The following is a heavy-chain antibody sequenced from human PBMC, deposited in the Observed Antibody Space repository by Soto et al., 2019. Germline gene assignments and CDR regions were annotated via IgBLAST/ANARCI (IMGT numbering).Heavy chain of an antibody. CDR1: GYTFTGYY. CDR3: ALSFSQTNIDV. Sequence: ASVKVSCKASGYTFTGYYLHWVRQAPGQGLEWMGYINPDSGRTRYAQKFQGTVTMTRDTSITTAYLELSSLKYDDSAIFYCALSFSQTNIDVWGQGTTVTVSS. CDR2: INPDSGRT. J-gene: IGHJ6*01. V-gene: IGHV1-2*02.